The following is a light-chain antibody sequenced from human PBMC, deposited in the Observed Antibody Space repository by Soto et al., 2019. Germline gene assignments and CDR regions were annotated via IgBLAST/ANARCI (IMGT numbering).Light chain of an antibody. CDR3: QQYNKWPRWT. J-gene: IGKJ1*01. V-gene: IGKV3-15*01. CDR2: GAS. CDR1: QSVSSD. Sequence: EIVLTQSPATLSVSPGDKATLSCRASQSVSSDLAWYQQKPGQAPRLLLYGASTRATSVPARFSGSGSGTEFTLTISSLQSEDCAVYYCQQYNKWPRWTFGQGTKVEIK.